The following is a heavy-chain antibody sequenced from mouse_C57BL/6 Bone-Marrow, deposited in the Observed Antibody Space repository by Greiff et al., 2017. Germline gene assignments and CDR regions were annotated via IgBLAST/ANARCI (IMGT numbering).Heavy chain of an antibody. CDR3: AREEILLGNYFDY. CDR2: IVPNSGGT. J-gene: IGHJ2*01. D-gene: IGHD2-3*01. V-gene: IGHV1-72*01. Sequence: QVQLQQSGAELVKPGASVKLSCKASGYTFTSYWMHWVKQRPGRGLVWFGRIVPNSGGTKYNEKFKSKATLTVDKPTSTAYMQRSSLTSEDSAVYYCAREEILLGNYFDYWGQGTTLTVSS. CDR1: GYTFTSYW.